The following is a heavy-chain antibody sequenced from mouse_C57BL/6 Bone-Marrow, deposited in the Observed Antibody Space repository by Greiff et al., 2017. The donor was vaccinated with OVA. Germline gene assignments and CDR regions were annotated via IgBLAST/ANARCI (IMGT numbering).Heavy chain of an antibody. V-gene: IGHV1-82*01. CDR2: IYPGDGDT. CDR3: ARYYYGSSYFDY. J-gene: IGHJ2*01. D-gene: IGHD1-1*01. CDR1: GYAFSSSW. Sequence: VQLQQSGPELVKPGASVKISCKASGYAFSSSWMNWVKQRPGKGLEWIGRIYPGDGDTNYNGKFKGKATLTADKSSSTAYMQLSSLTSEYSAVYFCARYYYGSSYFDYWGQGTTLTVSS.